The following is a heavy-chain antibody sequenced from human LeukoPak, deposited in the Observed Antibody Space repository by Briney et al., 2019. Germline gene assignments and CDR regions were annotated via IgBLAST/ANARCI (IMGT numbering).Heavy chain of an antibody. V-gene: IGHV4-59*12. CDR2: IYYSGST. J-gene: IGHJ4*02. CDR3: ASEYYDILTGYYDY. CDR1: GGSISTYY. Sequence: PSETLSLTCSVSGGSISTYYWSWIRQPPGKGLEWIGSIYYSGSTYYNPSLKSRVTISVDTSKNQFSLKLSSVTAADTAVYYCASEYYDILTGYYDYWGQGTLVTVSS. D-gene: IGHD3-9*01.